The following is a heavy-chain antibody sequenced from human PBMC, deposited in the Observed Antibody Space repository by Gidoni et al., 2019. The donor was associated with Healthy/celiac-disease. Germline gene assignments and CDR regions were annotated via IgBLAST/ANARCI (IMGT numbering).Heavy chain of an antibody. CDR2: ISWDGGST. Sequence: EVQLVESGCVVVQTGGSLRHSCAASGFNFDDYTMHWVRQAPGRGLELVSLISWDGGSTYYADSVKGRFTNSRDNSKNSLYLQMNSLRTEDTALYYCAKDWDGSIDYWGKGTLVTVSA. J-gene: IGHJ4*02. CDR3: AKDWDGSIDY. V-gene: IGHV3-43*01. CDR1: GFNFDDYT. D-gene: IGHD1-26*01.